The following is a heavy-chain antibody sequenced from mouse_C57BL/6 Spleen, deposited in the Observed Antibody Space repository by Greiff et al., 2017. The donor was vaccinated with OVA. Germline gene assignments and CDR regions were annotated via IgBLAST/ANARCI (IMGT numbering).Heavy chain of an antibody. Sequence: VKLQESGAELARPGASVKLSCKASGYTLTSYGISWVKQRTGQGLEWIGEIYPRSGNTYYNEKFKGKATLTADKSSSTAYMELRSLTSEDSAVYFCARWTTTVVADWYFDVWGTGTTVTVSS. CDR2: IYPRSGNT. CDR1: GYTLTSYG. D-gene: IGHD1-1*01. CDR3: ARWTTTVVADWYFDV. V-gene: IGHV1-81*01. J-gene: IGHJ1*03.